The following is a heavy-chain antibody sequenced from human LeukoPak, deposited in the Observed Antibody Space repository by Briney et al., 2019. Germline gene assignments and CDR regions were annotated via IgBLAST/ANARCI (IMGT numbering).Heavy chain of an antibody. D-gene: IGHD6-13*01. Sequence: GGSLRLSCAASGFTFSSYSMNWVRQAPGKGLEWVSYISSSSTIYYADSVKGRFTISRDNAKNSLYLQMNSLRAEDTAVYYCARDLLGQQLAPFDPWGQGTLVTVSS. CDR3: ARDLLGQQLAPFDP. J-gene: IGHJ5*02. V-gene: IGHV3-48*04. CDR1: GFTFSSYS. CDR2: ISSSSTI.